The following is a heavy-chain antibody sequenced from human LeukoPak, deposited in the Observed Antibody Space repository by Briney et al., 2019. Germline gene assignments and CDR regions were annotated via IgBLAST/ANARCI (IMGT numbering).Heavy chain of an antibody. CDR3: ARSYDSSGYCLY. D-gene: IGHD3-22*01. V-gene: IGHV5-51*01. J-gene: IGHJ4*02. CDR1: GYSFTRYW. Sequence: GESLKISCKGSGYSFTRYWIGWVRQVPGKGLEWMGIIYPGDSDTRYSPSFQGQVTISADKSISTAYLQWSSLEASDTAMYYCARSYDSSGYCLYWGQGTLVTVSS. CDR2: IYPGDSDT.